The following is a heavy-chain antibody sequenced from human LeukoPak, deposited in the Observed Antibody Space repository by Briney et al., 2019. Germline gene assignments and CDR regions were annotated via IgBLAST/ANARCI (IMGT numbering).Heavy chain of an antibody. CDR2: ISSSSSYI. CDR1: GFTFSSYS. V-gene: IGHV3-21*04. J-gene: IGHJ4*02. CDR3: ARGGYYPVSAFDY. Sequence: GGSLRLSCAASGFTFSSYSMNWVRQAPGKGLEWVSSISSSSSYIYYADSVKGRFTVSRDNAKNSLYLQMNSLRAEDTALYYCARGGYYPVSAFDYWGQGTLVTVSS. D-gene: IGHD3-22*01.